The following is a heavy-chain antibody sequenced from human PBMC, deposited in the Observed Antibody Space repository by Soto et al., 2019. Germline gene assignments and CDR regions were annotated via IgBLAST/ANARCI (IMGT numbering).Heavy chain of an antibody. CDR2: IYPGGSDT. CDR3: ARLKTSDCSSTSCYGGYWFDP. J-gene: IGHJ5*02. V-gene: IGHV5-51*01. Sequence: PGESLKISCKGSGYSFTSYWIGWVRQMPGKGLEWMGIIYPGGSDTRYSPSFQGQVTISADKSISTAYLQWSSLKASDTAMYYCARLKTSDCSSTSCYGGYWFDPWGQGTLVTVSS. CDR1: GYSFTSYW. D-gene: IGHD2-2*01.